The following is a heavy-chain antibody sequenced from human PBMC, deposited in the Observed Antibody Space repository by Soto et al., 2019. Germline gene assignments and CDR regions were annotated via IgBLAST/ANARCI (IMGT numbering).Heavy chain of an antibody. V-gene: IGHV3-23*01. CDR1: GFTFSSYA. D-gene: IGHD3-9*01. CDR2: ISGSGGST. CDR3: AKDRSWTRYDDILTGFSFDY. J-gene: IGHJ4*02. Sequence: GGSLRLSCAASGFTFSSYAMSWVRQAPGKGLEWVSAISGSGGSTYYADSVKGRFTISRDNSKNTLYLQMNSLRAEDTAVYYCAKDRSWTRYDDILTGFSFDYWGQGTLVTVSS.